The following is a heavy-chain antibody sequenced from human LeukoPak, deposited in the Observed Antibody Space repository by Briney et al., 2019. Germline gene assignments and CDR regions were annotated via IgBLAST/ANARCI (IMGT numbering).Heavy chain of an antibody. J-gene: IGHJ4*02. CDR3: ARVDYYDSSGYYYHDY. V-gene: IGHV4-34*01. D-gene: IGHD3-22*01. CDR2: INHSGST. CDR1: GGSFSGYY. Sequence: SETLSLTCAVYGGSFSGYYWSWIRQPPGKGLEWIGEINHSGSTNYNPSLKSRVTISVDTSKNQFSLKLSSVTAADTAVYYCARVDYYDSSGYYYHDYWGQGTLVTVS.